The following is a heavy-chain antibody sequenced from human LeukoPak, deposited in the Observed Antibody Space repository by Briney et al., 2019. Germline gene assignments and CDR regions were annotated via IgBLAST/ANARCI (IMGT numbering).Heavy chain of an antibody. CDR3: AREGMAGRGLFDC. J-gene: IGHJ4*02. V-gene: IGHV3-48*04. D-gene: IGHD5-24*01. CDR1: GFTFSDYS. CDR2: IGIDSGNT. Sequence: GGSLRLSCAASGFTFSDYSMNWVRQAPGKGLEWISYIGIDSGNTNYADSVKGRFTISRDNPKNSLYLQMNSLRAEDTAFYYCAREGMAGRGLFDCWGQGTLVTVSS.